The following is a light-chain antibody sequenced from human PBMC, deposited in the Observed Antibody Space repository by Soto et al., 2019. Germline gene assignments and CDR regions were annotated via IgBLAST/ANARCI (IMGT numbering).Light chain of an antibody. CDR2: GAS. J-gene: IGKJ1*01. V-gene: IGKV3-20*01. CDR1: QSVSSNY. CDR3: QQYGSSPPT. Sequence: EIVLTQSPGTLSLSPGERATLSCRASQSVSSNYLAWYQRKPGQAPRLLIYGASSRAIDIPNRFSGSGSGTDFTLTITRLEPEDCAVYYCQQYGSSPPTFCQGTKVEI.